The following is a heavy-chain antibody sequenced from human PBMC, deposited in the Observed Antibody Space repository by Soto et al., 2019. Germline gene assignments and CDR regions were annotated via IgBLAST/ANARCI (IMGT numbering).Heavy chain of an antibody. V-gene: IGHV1-69*13. J-gene: IGHJ4*02. CDR2: IIPIFGTA. D-gene: IGHD6-6*01. Sequence: ASVKVSCKASGGTFSSYAISWVRQAPGQGLEWMGGIIPIFGTANYAQKFQGRVTITADESTSTAYMELSSLRSEDTAVYYCARLEYSSSSHDYWGQGTLVTVSS. CDR1: GGTFSSYA. CDR3: ARLEYSSSSHDY.